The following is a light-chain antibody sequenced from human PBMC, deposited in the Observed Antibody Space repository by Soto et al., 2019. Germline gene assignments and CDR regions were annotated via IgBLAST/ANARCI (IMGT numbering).Light chain of an antibody. CDR3: QQYYGNPK. J-gene: IGKJ1*01. CDR1: QSLFFTSNKKNY. CDR2: WAS. Sequence: DIVMTQSPDSLAVSLGETAAINCKSNQSLFFTSNKKNYLAWYRQKPGQPPKLIISWASSRESGVPDRFSGGGYGTDFTLTINSLQAEDAAVYYCQQYYGNPKFGQGTKVHI. V-gene: IGKV4-1*01.